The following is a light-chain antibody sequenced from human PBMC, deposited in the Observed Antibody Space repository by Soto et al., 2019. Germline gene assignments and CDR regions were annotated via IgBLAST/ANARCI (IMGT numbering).Light chain of an antibody. Sequence: QSVLTQPPSVSGAPGQRVTISCTGSSSNTGAGYNVHWYQQLPGTAPKLLIFDNRHRPSGVPDRFSGSKSGTSASLAITGLQAEDEGDYYGQSYDSSLSGSWVFGGGTKLTVL. J-gene: IGLJ3*02. CDR1: SSNTGAGYN. CDR2: DNR. CDR3: QSYDSSLSGSWV. V-gene: IGLV1-40*01.